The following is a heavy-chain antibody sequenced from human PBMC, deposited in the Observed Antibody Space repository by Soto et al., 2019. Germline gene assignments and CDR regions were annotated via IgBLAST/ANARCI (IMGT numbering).Heavy chain of an antibody. J-gene: IGHJ6*03. V-gene: IGHV1-69*02. CDR3: ARASCSGGSCYLSHIWYMDV. CDR1: GGTFSSYT. D-gene: IGHD2-15*01. Sequence: QVQLVQSGAEVKKPGSSVKVSCKASGGTFSSYTISWVRQAPGQGLEWMGRIIPILGIANYAQKFQGRVTITADKSTSTAYMEQSKLRSEDTDVYYCARASCSGGSCYLSHIWYMDVWGKGNTVTVSS. CDR2: IIPILGIA.